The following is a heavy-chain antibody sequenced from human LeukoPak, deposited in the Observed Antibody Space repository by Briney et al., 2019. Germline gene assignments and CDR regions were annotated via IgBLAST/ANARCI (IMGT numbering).Heavy chain of an antibody. CDR1: GFTFDDCA. D-gene: IGHD3-22*01. V-gene: IGHV3-9*01. CDR2: ISWNSGSI. J-gene: IGHJ3*02. Sequence: GGSLRLSCAASGFTFDDCAMHWVRQAPGKGLEWVSGISWNSGSIGYADSVKGRFTISRDNAKNSLYLQMNSLRAEDTALYYCAKALTYYYDSSGYSPGAFDIWGQGTMVTVSS. CDR3: AKALTYYYDSSGYSPGAFDI.